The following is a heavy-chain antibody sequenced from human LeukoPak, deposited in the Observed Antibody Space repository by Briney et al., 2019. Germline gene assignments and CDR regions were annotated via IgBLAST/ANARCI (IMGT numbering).Heavy chain of an antibody. V-gene: IGHV3-30*18. J-gene: IGHJ4*02. CDR2: MSYDGSNK. CDR3: AKDRYDSSGYPPFFDY. Sequence: PGGSLRLSCAASGFTFSSYGMHWVRQAPGKGLEWVAVMSYDGSNKYYADSVKGRFTISRDNSKNTLYLQMNSLRAEDTAVYYCAKDRYDSSGYPPFFDYWGQGTLVTVSS. CDR1: GFTFSSYG. D-gene: IGHD3-22*01.